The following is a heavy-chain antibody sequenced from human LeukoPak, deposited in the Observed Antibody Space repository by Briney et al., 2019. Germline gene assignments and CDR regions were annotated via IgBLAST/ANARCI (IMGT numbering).Heavy chain of an antibody. V-gene: IGHV4-4*07. Sequence: KPSETLSLTCTVSGASISLYYWSWIRQPAGKGLEWIGRMSSSGSTNYNPSLKSRVTMSVDTSKNQFCLDLSSVTAADTAVYYCARDSRTERPWYFDLWGRGTLVTVSS. CDR1: GASISLYY. CDR2: MSSSGST. D-gene: IGHD3/OR15-3a*01. CDR3: ARDSRTERPWYFDL. J-gene: IGHJ2*01.